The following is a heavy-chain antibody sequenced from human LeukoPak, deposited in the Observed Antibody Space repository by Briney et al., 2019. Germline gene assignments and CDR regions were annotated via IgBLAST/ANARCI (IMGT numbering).Heavy chain of an antibody. CDR2: MTEGGAT. CDR1: GFTLSSSA. CDR3: AKLLLD. J-gene: IGHJ4*02. V-gene: IGHV3-23*01. Sequence: PGGSLRLSCAASGFTLSSSAMSWVRQAPGKGLEWVSVMTEGGATYHADSVRGRFTISRDNSKNMLYLQMNSLRAEDTAVYYCAKLLLDWGQGALVTVSS. D-gene: IGHD3-22*01.